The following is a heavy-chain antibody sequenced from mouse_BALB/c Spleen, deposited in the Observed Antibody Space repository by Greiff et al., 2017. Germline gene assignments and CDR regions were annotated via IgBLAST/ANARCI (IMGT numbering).Heavy chain of an antibody. Sequence: ESGPGLVKPSQSLSLTCSVTGYSITSGYYWNWIRQFPGNKLEWMGYISYDGSNNYNPSLKNRISITRDTSKNQFFLKLNSVTTEDTATYYSARDYYGSSYFDYWGQGTTLTVSS. J-gene: IGHJ2*01. CDR3: ARDYYGSSYFDY. CDR2: ISYDGSN. V-gene: IGHV3-6*02. D-gene: IGHD1-1*01. CDR1: GYSITSGYY.